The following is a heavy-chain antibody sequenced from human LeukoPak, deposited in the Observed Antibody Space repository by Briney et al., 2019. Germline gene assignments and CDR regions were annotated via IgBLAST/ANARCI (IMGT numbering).Heavy chain of an antibody. D-gene: IGHD5-18*01. CDR3: ARYNYGYGMDV. J-gene: IGHJ6*02. V-gene: IGHV3-11*06. Sequence: PGGSLRLSCAASGFTFSDYYMTWIRQAPGRGLEWISYINGSSSDTKYADSVKGRFTISRENAKNSLYLQMNSLRAGDTAVYYCARYNYGYGMDVWGQGTTVTVSS. CDR2: INGSSSDT. CDR1: GFTFSDYY.